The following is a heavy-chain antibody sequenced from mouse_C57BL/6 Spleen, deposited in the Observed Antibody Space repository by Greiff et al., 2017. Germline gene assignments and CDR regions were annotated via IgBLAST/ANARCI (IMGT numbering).Heavy chain of an antibody. CDR3: ATRGYYGGCAY. CDR1: GFNIKNTY. CDR2: IDPAHGNT. D-gene: IGHD1-1*01. J-gene: IGHJ3*01. V-gene: IGHV14-3*01. Sequence: VQLKQSVAELVRPGASVKLSCTASGFNIKNTYMHWVKQRPEQGLEWIGRIDPAHGNTKYAPQFQGKATITADTASNTAYLQLSGLTSEYTAIYYCATRGYYGGCAYWGQGTLVTVSA.